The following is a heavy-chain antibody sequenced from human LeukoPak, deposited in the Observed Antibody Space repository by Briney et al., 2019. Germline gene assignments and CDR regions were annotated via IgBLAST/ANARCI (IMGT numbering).Heavy chain of an antibody. CDR2: MNPNSGNT. D-gene: IGHD3-16*02. CDR1: GYTFTSYD. Sequence: ALVKVSCKASGYTFTSYDINWVRQATGQGLEWMGWMNPNSGNTGYAQKFQGRVTMTRNTSISTAYMELSSLRSEDTAVYYCARGGAYYDYVWGSYRKTNYFDYWGQGTLVTVSS. J-gene: IGHJ4*02. V-gene: IGHV1-8*01. CDR3: ARGGAYYDYVWGSYRKTNYFDY.